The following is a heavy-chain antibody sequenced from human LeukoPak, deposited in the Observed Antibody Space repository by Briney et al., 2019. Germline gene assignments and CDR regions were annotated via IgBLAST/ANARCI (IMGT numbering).Heavy chain of an antibody. CDR3: AKRYCSSTSCHHGLDY. CDR1: GFTFSSYA. V-gene: IGHV3-23*01. CDR2: ISGSGGST. J-gene: IGHJ4*02. Sequence: GGSLRLSCAASGFTFSSYAMSWVRQAPGKGLEWVSAISGSGGSTYYADSVKGRFTISRDNSKNTLYLQMNSLRAEDTAVYYCAKRYCSSTSCHHGLDYWGQGTLVTVSS. D-gene: IGHD2-2*01.